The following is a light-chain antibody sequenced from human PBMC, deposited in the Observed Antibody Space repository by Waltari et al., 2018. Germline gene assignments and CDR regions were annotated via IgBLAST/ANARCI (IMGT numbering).Light chain of an antibody. J-gene: IGKJ2*01. Sequence: IVVTQSPDSLAVSLGVRVTINCKSSRTVLYRSDKRNYLGWYQQKPGQSPRLLIFWASSRETGVPDRFRGSGSETDFTLTITSLQAEDVAIYYCQQYYAAPYTFGQGTRLEI. CDR1: RTVLYRSDKRNY. V-gene: IGKV4-1*01. CDR2: WAS. CDR3: QQYYAAPYT.